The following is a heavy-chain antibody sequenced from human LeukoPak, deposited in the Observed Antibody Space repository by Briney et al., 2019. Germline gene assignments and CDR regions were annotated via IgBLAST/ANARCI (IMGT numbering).Heavy chain of an antibody. Sequence: PSETLSLTCAVYGGSFSGYYWSWIRQPPGKGLEWIGEINHSGSTNYNPSLKSRVTISVDTSKNQFSLKLSSVTAADTAVYYCAGDPEGQTITGTTGSAFDIWGQGTMVTVSS. CDR2: INHSGST. CDR3: AGDPEGQTITGTTGSAFDI. D-gene: IGHD1-20*01. J-gene: IGHJ3*02. V-gene: IGHV4-34*01. CDR1: GGSFSGYY.